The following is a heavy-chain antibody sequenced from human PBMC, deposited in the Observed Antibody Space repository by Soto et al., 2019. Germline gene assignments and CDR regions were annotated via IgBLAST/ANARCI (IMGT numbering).Heavy chain of an antibody. CDR2: INHSGST. CDR1: GGSFRGYY. CDR3: ARGRGVGSATFDY. J-gene: IGHJ4*02. Sequence: SETLSLTCAVYGGSFRGYYWSWIRQPPGKGLEWIGEINHSGSTNYNPSLKSRVTISVDTSKNQFSLKLSSVTAADTAVCYCARGRGVGSATFDYWGQGTLVTVSS. V-gene: IGHV4-34*01. D-gene: IGHD3-10*01.